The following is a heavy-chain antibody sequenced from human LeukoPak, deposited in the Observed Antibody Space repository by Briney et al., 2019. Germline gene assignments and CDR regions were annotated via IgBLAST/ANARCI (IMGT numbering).Heavy chain of an antibody. J-gene: IGHJ3*02. D-gene: IGHD3-16*01. Sequence: ASVKVSCKASGYTFSSYAMTWVRQAPGQGLEWMGWISVYSGNTNYAQKFQGRVTMTTDTSTSTANMELRSLRSDDTAVYYCARDSGITNMFGGGRGSALEEPNDVFDIWGQGTMVIVSS. CDR1: GYTFSSYA. V-gene: IGHV1-18*01. CDR2: ISVYSGNT. CDR3: ARDSGITNMFGGGRGSALEEPNDVFDI.